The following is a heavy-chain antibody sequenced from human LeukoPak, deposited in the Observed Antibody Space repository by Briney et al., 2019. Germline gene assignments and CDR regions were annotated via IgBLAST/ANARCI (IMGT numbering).Heavy chain of an antibody. CDR3: TREYYGSGSLRDAFDI. J-gene: IGHJ3*02. Sequence: GGSLRLSCAASGFTFSGSAMHWVRQASGKGLGWVGRIRSKANSYATAYAASVKGRFTISRDDSKNTAYLQMNSLKTEDTAVYYCTREYYGSGSLRDAFDIWGQGTMVTVSS. CDR1: GFTFSGSA. V-gene: IGHV3-73*01. D-gene: IGHD3-10*01. CDR2: IRSKANSYAT.